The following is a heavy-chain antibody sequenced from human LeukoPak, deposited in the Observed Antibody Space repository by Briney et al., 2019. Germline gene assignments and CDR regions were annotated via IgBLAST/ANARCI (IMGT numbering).Heavy chain of an antibody. CDR2: INPSGIT. Sequence: PSETLSLTCGVYGESFSDYYYNWIRQPPGKGLEWIGEINPSGITNYNPSLKSRVTISVDTSKNQFSLKLSSVTAADTAVYYCARVFTIQLWSPGVVIYDAFDIWGQGTMVTVSS. J-gene: IGHJ3*02. CDR3: ARVFTIQLWSPGVVIYDAFDI. D-gene: IGHD5-18*01. V-gene: IGHV4-34*01. CDR1: GESFSDYY.